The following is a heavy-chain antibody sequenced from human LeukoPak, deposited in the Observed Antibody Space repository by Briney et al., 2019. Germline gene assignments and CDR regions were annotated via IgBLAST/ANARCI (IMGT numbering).Heavy chain of an antibody. CDR1: GFTFNNYA. CDR3: AREGGSYSGYYYYYMDV. D-gene: IGHD1-26*01. CDR2: IKQDGSEK. Sequence: GGSLRLSCAASGFTFNNYAMSWVRQAPGKGLEWVANIKQDGSEKYYVDSVKGRFTISRDNAKNSLYLQMNSLRAEDTAVYYCAREGGSYSGYYYYYMDVWGKGTTVTVSS. V-gene: IGHV3-7*01. J-gene: IGHJ6*03.